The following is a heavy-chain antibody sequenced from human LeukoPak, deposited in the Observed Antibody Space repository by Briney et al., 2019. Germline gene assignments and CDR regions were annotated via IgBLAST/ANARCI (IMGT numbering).Heavy chain of an antibody. CDR1: GFTFSSYA. CDR2: ISYDGSNK. V-gene: IGHV3-30*01. D-gene: IGHD6-13*01. J-gene: IGHJ5*02. Sequence: GRSVRLSCAASGFTFSSYAMHWARQAPGKGLEWVAVISYDGSNKYYADTVKGRFTISRDKCKDTLYLQMNRLRAEDTAVYYCAREGEEYSSSWYLRGEGNCFDPWGQGTLVTVSS. CDR3: AREGEEYSSSWYLRGEGNCFDP.